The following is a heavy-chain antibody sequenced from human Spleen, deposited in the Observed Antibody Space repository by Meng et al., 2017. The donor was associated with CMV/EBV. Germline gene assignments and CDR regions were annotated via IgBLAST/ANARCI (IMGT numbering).Heavy chain of an antibody. CDR3: ARDTGTPGYYYGMDV. V-gene: IGHV4-61*01. D-gene: IGHD1/OR15-1a*01. Sequence: SETLSLTCTVSGGSVSSSSYYWNWIRQPPGKGLEWIGYISYSGSTNYNPSLKSRVTISGDTSKNQFSLKLSSVTAADTAVYYCARDTGTPGYYYGMDVWGQGTTVTVSS. J-gene: IGHJ6*02. CDR1: GGSVSSSSYY. CDR2: ISYSGST.